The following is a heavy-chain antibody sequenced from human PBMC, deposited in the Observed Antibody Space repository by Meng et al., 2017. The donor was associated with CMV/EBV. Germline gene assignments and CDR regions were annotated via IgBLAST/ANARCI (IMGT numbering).Heavy chain of an antibody. CDR2: TRNKANSYTT. J-gene: IGHJ6*02. Sequence: GESLKISCAASGFTFSSYWMSWVRQAPGKGLEWVGRTRNKANSYTTEYAASVKGRFIISRDDSKNSLYLQMNSLKTEDTAVYYCARYCSSTSCYKGGYYYYGMDVWGQGTTVTVSS. V-gene: IGHV3-72*01. CDR3: ARYCSSTSCYKGGYYYYGMDV. D-gene: IGHD2-2*02. CDR1: GFTFSSYW.